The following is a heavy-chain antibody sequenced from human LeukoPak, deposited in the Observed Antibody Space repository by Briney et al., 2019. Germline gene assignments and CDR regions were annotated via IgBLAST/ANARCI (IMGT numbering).Heavy chain of an antibody. D-gene: IGHD6-13*01. CDR2: ISSSSDYI. Sequence: GGSLRLSCAASGFTFSSYNMNWVRQAPGKGLEWVSSISSSSDYIYYADSVKGRFTISRDNAKNSLYLQMKSLRAKDTAVYYCARSAAAGFSYYSYYLDVWGKGTTVTIFS. CDR3: ARSAAAGFSYYSYYLDV. J-gene: IGHJ6*03. CDR1: GFTFSSYN. V-gene: IGHV3-21*01.